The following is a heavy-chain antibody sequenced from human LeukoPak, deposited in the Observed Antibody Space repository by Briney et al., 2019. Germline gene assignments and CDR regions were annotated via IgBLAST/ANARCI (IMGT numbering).Heavy chain of an antibody. CDR2: INHSGST. CDR3: ARELDDAFDI. V-gene: IGHV4-34*01. CDR1: GGSFSGYY. D-gene: IGHD6-13*01. J-gene: IGHJ3*02. Sequence: SETLSLTCAVYGGSFSGYYWSWIRQPPGKGLEWIGEINHSGSTNYNPSLKSRVTISVDTSKNQFSLKLSSVTAADTAVYYCARELDDAFDIWGQGTMVTVSS.